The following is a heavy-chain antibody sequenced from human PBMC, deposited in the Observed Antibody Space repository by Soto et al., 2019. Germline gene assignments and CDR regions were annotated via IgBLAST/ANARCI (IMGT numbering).Heavy chain of an antibody. J-gene: IGHJ6*02. CDR3: AKDQLRGVRGVITYYYGMDV. Sequence: QVQLVESGGGVVQPGRSLRLSCAASGFTFSSYGMHWVRQAPGKGLEWVAVISYDGSNKYYADSVKGRFTISRDNSKNTLYLQMNSLRAEDTAVYYCAKDQLRGVRGVITYYYGMDVWGQGTTFTGSS. CDR2: ISYDGSNK. V-gene: IGHV3-30*18. D-gene: IGHD3-10*01. CDR1: GFTFSSYG.